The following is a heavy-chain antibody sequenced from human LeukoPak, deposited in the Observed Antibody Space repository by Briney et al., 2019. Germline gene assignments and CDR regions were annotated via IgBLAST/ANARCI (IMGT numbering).Heavy chain of an antibody. J-gene: IGHJ6*03. CDR2: ISAYNGDT. CDR1: GYTFSSYG. D-gene: IGHD6-13*01. V-gene: IGHV1-18*01. CDR3: ARGRGMGIYYYYYMDV. Sequence: ASVKVSCKASGYTFSSYGISWVRQAPGQGLEWMGWISAYNGDTHYAQKFQGRVTMTTDTSTSTAYMELSSLRSEDTAVYYCARGRGMGIYYYYYMDVWGKGTTVTISS.